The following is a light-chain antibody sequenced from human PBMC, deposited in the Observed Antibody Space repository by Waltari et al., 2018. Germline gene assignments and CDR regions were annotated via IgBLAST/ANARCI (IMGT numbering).Light chain of an antibody. J-gene: IGKJ3*01. CDR3: QQLNSYPLT. Sequence: IQLPQSPFSLSASIGDRVTITCRASQCISSYLAWYLQKPGKAPKLLIYAASTLQSGVPARFSGSGSGTDFTLTISSLQPEDFATYYCQQLNSYPLTFGPGTKVDIK. CDR1: QCISSY. V-gene: IGKV1-9*01. CDR2: AAS.